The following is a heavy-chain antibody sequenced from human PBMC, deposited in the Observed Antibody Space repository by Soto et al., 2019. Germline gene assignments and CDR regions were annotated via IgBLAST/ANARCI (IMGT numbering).Heavy chain of an antibody. D-gene: IGHD7-27*01. CDR2: ISYDENNK. J-gene: IGHJ4*02. V-gene: IGHV3-30*18. Sequence: VCWGAAWFTFSSYGMNWIRQAPGKGLEWVAVISYDENNKYYADSVKGRFTISRDNSKNTLYLQMNSLRAEDTAVYYCAKVLTGGLDYWGQGTFVTGSS. CDR1: WFTFSSYG. CDR3: AKVLTGGLDY.